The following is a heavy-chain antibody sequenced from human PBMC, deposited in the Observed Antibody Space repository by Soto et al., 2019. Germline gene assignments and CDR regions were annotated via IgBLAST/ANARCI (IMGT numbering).Heavy chain of an antibody. Sequence: SETLSLTCTVSGGSISSSSYYWGWIRQPPGKGLEWIGKINNSGSTNYNPSLKSRVTISVDTSKNQFSLKLSSVTAADTAVYYCARGQHIRYFDWRYYYYGMDVWGQGTTVTVSS. CDR2: INNSGST. J-gene: IGHJ6*02. CDR1: GGSISSSSYY. V-gene: IGHV4-39*07. D-gene: IGHD3-9*01. CDR3: ARGQHIRYFDWRYYYYGMDV.